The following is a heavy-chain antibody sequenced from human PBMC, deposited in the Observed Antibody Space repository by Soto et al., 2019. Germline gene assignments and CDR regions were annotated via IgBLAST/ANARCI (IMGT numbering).Heavy chain of an antibody. CDR1: GFTFSSYS. V-gene: IGHV3-48*02. CDR3: ARQRGDTSSWNIYYYYYMDV. J-gene: IGHJ6*03. Sequence: EVQLVESGGGLVQPGGSLRLSCAASGFTFSSYSMNWVRQAPGKGLEWVSYISSSSSTIYYADSVKGRFTISRDNAKNSLYQQNNSLKDEATVVYYGARQRGDTSSWNIYYYYYMDVWGKGTTVTVSS. CDR2: ISSSSSTI. D-gene: IGHD6-6*01.